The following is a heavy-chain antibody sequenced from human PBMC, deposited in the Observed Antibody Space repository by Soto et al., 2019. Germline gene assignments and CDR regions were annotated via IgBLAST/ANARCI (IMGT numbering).Heavy chain of an antibody. CDR2: MSGSGGST. CDR3: AKGYREYSSSWFDY. CDR1: GFTFSRNA. J-gene: IGHJ4*02. Sequence: GGSLRLSCAASGFTFSRNAMSWVRQAPGKGLEWVSVMSGSGGSTYYADSVTGRFTISRDNSKSTLYLQMNSLRAEDTAVYYCAKGYREYSSSWFDYWGQGTLVTVSS. V-gene: IGHV3-23*01. D-gene: IGHD6-13*01.